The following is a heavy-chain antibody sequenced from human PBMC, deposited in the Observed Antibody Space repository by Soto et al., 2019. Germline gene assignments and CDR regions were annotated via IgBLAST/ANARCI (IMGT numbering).Heavy chain of an antibody. D-gene: IGHD1-7*01. CDR3: ARGRNNWNFYYYYYMYV. V-gene: IGHV3-21*01. J-gene: IGHJ6*03. CDR1: GFTFSSYS. CDR2: ISSSSSYI. Sequence: GGSLRLSCAASGFTFSSYSMNWVRQAPGKGLEWVSSISSSSSYIYYADSVKGRFTISRDNAKNSLYLQMNSLRAEDTAVYYCARGRNNWNFYYYYYMYVWGKGTTVTVSS.